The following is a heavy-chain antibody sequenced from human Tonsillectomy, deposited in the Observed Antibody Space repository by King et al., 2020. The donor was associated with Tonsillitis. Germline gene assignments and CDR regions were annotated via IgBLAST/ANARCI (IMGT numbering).Heavy chain of an antibody. J-gene: IGHJ5*02. CDR2: IYYSGST. V-gene: IGHV4-30-4*01. CDR1: GGSISSGDYY. D-gene: IGHD2-15*01. CDR3: AGAPRDINHFSWFDP. Sequence: LQLQESGPGLVKPSQTLSLTCTVSGGSISSGDYYWSWIRQPPGKGLEWIGYIYYSGSTYYNPSLRSRVSISLDTSKNQFSLKLSSVTAADTAVYFCAGAPRDINHFSWFDPWGQGTLVTVSS.